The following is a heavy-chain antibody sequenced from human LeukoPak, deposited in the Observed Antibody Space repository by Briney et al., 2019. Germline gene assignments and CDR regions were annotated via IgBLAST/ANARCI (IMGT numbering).Heavy chain of an antibody. CDR2: IKSKTDGGTT. Sequence: GGSLRLSCAASGFIFTNAWMSWVRQAPGKGLEWVGRIKSKTDGGTTDYAAPAKGRFTISRDDSKNILHLQMNSLKTEDTAVYYCTTDYYNSSDYYRYWGQGTLVTVSS. D-gene: IGHD3-22*01. CDR1: GFIFTNAW. V-gene: IGHV3-15*01. CDR3: TTDYYNSSDYYRY. J-gene: IGHJ4*02.